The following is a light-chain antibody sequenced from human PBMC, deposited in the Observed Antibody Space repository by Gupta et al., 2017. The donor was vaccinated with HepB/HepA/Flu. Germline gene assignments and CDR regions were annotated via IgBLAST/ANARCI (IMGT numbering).Light chain of an antibody. CDR1: QGVNNY. Sequence: DIQMTQSPSSLSASVGDTVTITCRASQGVNNYLAWFQQKPGEAPKSLIHFASSLQSGVPSKFSGSGSGTHFTLTISGLQPEDFATYYCHHEDSFPITFGGGTKVDI. V-gene: IGKV1-16*02. CDR2: FAS. J-gene: IGKJ4*01. CDR3: HHEDSFPIT.